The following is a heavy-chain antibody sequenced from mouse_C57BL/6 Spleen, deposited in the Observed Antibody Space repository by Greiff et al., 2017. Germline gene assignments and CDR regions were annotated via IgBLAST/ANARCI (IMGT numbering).Heavy chain of an antibody. D-gene: IGHD2-4*01. CDR1: GFTFSDYG. Sequence: EVQLQESGGGLVKPGGSLKLSCAASGFTFSDYGMHWVRQAPEKGLEWVAYISSGSSTIYYADTVKGRFTISRDNAKNTLYLQMTSLRSEDTAMYYCKITTNYAMDYWGQGTSVTVSS. V-gene: IGHV5-17*01. J-gene: IGHJ4*01. CDR3: KITTNYAMDY. CDR2: ISSGSSTI.